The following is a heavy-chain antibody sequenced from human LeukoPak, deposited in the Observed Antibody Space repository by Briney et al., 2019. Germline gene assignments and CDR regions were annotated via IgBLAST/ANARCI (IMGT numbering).Heavy chain of an antibody. D-gene: IGHD1-1*01. CDR1: GFTFSSYA. V-gene: IGHV3-21*01. J-gene: IGHJ4*02. CDR2: ISSSSSYI. CDR3: ARVKTGTRPYFDY. Sequence: GRSLRLSCAASGFTFSSYAMHWVRQAPGKGLEWVSSISSSSSYIYYADSVKGRFTISRDNAKNSLYLQMNSLRAEDTAVYYCARVKTGTRPYFDYWGQGTLVTVSS.